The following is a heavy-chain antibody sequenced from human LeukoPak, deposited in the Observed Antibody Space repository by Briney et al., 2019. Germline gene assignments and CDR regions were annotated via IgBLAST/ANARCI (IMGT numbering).Heavy chain of an antibody. CDR3: ARDYYDSSGAISFDY. Sequence: ASVKVSCKASGYTFTSYAIHWVRQAPGQRLEWMGWINTGNGNTKYSQKFQDRVTISRDTSASTAYMELSSLRSEDTAVYYCARDYYDSSGAISFDYWGQGTLVTVSS. D-gene: IGHD3-22*01. J-gene: IGHJ4*02. V-gene: IGHV1-3*04. CDR1: GYTFTSYA. CDR2: INTGNGNT.